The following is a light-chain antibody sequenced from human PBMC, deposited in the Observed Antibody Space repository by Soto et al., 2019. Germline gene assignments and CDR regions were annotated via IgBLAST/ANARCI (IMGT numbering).Light chain of an antibody. J-gene: IGKJ1*01. Sequence: DIQMTQSPSTLSASVGDRVTITCRASQSIITSLAWYQQKPGKAPKLLIYKASSLQSGVPSRFSGSGSGTEFTLTISSRQPDDFATYDCQQYNSYSRTFGQGTKVDIK. CDR2: KAS. CDR1: QSIITS. CDR3: QQYNSYSRT. V-gene: IGKV1-5*03.